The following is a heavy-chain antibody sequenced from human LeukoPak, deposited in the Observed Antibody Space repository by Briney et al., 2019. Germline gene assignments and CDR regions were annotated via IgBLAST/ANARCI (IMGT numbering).Heavy chain of an antibody. Sequence: SETLSLTCTVSGGSISGSSYYWGWIRQPPGKGLEWIGSIYYSGSTYYNPSLKSRVTISVDTSRNQFSLKLSSVTAADTAVYYCARDGGFWSGYTNYYYGMDVWGQGTTVTVSS. CDR3: ARDGGFWSGYTNYYYGMDV. V-gene: IGHV4-39*07. D-gene: IGHD3-3*01. CDR2: IYYSGST. CDR1: GGSISGSSYY. J-gene: IGHJ6*02.